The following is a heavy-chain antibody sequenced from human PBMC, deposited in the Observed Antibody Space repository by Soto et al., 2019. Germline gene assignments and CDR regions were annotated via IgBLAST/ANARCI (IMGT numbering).Heavy chain of an antibody. CDR1: GFTFNSYG. V-gene: IGHV3-30*03. CDR3: ARTRSAWSDFHYYSLDV. CDR2: ISYDSTKT. D-gene: IGHD1-26*01. J-gene: IGHJ6*02. Sequence: QVQLVESGGGVVQPGRSLRLSCAASGFTFNSYGMHWVRQGPGNGLEWVAFISYDSTKTYYADSVKGRFTISRDNSNSALYVQMKSLTGEDTAVYYCARTRSAWSDFHYYSLDVRGQGTTVTISS.